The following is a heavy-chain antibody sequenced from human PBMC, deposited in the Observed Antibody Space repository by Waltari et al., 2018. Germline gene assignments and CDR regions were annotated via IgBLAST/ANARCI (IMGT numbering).Heavy chain of an antibody. D-gene: IGHD6-13*01. CDR1: GYPFTGYY. CDR3: ARVAAAGTSPY. J-gene: IGHJ4*02. V-gene: IGHV1-2*06. CDR2: INPNSGGT. Sequence: QVQLVQSGAEVKKPGASVKVSCKASGYPFTGYYMHWGRQAPGQGLEWMGRINPNSGGTNYEQTFQGRVTMTRATSISTAYMELSRLRSDDTAVYYCARVAAAGTSPYWGQGTLVTVSS.